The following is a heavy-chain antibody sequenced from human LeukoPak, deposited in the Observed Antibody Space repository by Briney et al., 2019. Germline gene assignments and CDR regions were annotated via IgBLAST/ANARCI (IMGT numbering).Heavy chain of an antibody. Sequence: SETLSLTCAVYGESFRAYYWTWLRQPPGKGLEWIGEISHSGSTKYNPSLKSRVTISVDTSNNQFSVRLSSVADADTAVYYCARGDYGNQRSNNWFDPWGQGTLVTVSS. CDR3: ARGDYGNQRSNNWFDP. CDR2: ISHSGST. CDR1: GESFRAYY. V-gene: IGHV4-34*01. J-gene: IGHJ5*02. D-gene: IGHD4-11*01.